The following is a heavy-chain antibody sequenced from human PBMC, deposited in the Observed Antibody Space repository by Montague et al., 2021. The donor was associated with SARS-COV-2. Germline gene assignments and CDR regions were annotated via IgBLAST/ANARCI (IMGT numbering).Heavy chain of an antibody. J-gene: IGHJ4*02. V-gene: IGHV6-1*01. CDR1: GDSVSSNSVS. CDR3: TRAVWGVQDY. Sequence: CAISGDSVSSNSVSWNWIRQSPSRGLEWLGRTYYRSKWSNEYALSVKGRITITPDTFKNQLSLQLTSVTPEDTAVYYYTRAVWGVQDYWGQGSLVTVSS. CDR2: TYYRSKWSN. D-gene: IGHD3-10*01.